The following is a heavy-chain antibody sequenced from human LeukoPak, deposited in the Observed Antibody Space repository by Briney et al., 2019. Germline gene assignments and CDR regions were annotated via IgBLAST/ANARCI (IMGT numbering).Heavy chain of an antibody. D-gene: IGHD2-21*02. V-gene: IGHV4-34*01. CDR1: GGSFSGYY. J-gene: IGHJ4*02. Sequence: PSETLSLTCTVFGGSFSGYYWSWIRPPPDKGLEWIGEINPSGSTNYNPSLKTRVTISTDTSKNHFSLNLNSVTAADTGVYYCVRDSRVYCGGDCYYYWGQGTLVTVSS. CDR3: VRDSRVYCGGDCYYY. CDR2: INPSGST.